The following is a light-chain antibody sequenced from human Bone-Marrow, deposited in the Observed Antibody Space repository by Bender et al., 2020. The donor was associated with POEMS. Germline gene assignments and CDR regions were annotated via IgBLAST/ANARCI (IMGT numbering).Light chain of an antibody. Sequence: SYVLTQPPSVSVAPGKTATITCGGNNIGTKSVHWYQQKPGQAPVLVVHNDSDRPSGIPERFSGSNSGNTATLTISRVDAGDEADYYCQVWDNSSDQGVFGGGTKLTVL. V-gene: IGLV3-21*03. CDR3: QVWDNSSDQGV. CDR2: NDS. J-gene: IGLJ3*02. CDR1: NIGTKS.